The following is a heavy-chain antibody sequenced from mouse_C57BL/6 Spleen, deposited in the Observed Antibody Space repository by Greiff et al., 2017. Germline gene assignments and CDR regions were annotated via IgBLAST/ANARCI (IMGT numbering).Heavy chain of an antibody. V-gene: IGHV1-82*01. CDR3: ARGGLRGDY. D-gene: IGHD2-4*01. Sequence: VQLQESGPELVKPGASVKISCKASGYAFSSSWMNWVKQRPGKGLEWIGRINPGAGGTNYNRKFKGKATLTADKSSSTAYMQLSSLTSEDSAVYFCARGGLRGDYWGQGTTLTVSS. J-gene: IGHJ2*01. CDR2: INPGAGGT. CDR1: GYAFSSSW.